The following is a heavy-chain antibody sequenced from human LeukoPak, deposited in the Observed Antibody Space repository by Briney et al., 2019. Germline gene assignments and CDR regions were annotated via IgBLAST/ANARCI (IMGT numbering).Heavy chain of an antibody. CDR1: VYSFTSYW. D-gene: IGHD3-22*01. CDR2: IYPGDSDT. CDR3: ASYNYYDSSGYYYEWVY. Sequence: HGESLMISCKGSVYSFTSYWIGGGRQMPGKGLEWMGIIYPGDSDTRYSPSFQGQVTISADKSITTAYLQWSSLKASDTAMYYCASYNYYDSSGYYYEWVYWGQGTLVTVSS. J-gene: IGHJ4*02. V-gene: IGHV5-51*01.